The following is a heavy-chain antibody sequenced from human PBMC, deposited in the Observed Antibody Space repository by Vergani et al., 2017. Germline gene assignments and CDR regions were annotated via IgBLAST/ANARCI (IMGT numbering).Heavy chain of an antibody. CDR1: GFTFSSYW. CDR2: ISSSSSYI. D-gene: IGHD1-1*01. CDR3: ASGKGYYYYMDV. V-gene: IGHV3-21*01. Sequence: EVQLVESGGGLVQPGGSLRLSCAASGFTFSSYWMSWVRQAPGKGLEWVSSISSSSSYIYYADSVKGRFTISRDNAKNSLYLQMNSLRAEDTAVYYCASGKGYYYYMDVWGKGTTVTVSS. J-gene: IGHJ6*03.